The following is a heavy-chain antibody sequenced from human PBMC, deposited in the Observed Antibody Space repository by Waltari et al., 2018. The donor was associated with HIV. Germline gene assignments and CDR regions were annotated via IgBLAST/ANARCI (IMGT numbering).Heavy chain of an antibody. CDR2: INHSGST. J-gene: IGHJ6*02. V-gene: IGHV4-34*01. D-gene: IGHD2-8*01. CDR1: GGSFSGYY. CDR3: ARVPLGYCTNGVCPREYYYYGMDV. Sequence: QVQLQQWGAGLLKPSETLSLTCAVYGGSFSGYYWSWIRQPPGQGLEWIGEINHSGSTNYNPSLKSRVTISVDTSKNQFSLKLSSVTAADTAVYYCARVPLGYCTNGVCPREYYYYGMDVWGQGTTVTVSS.